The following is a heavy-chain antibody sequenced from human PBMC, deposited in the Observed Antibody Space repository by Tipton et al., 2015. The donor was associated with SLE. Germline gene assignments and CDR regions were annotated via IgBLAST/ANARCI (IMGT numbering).Heavy chain of an antibody. V-gene: IGHV1-18*01. CDR2: ISAYNGNT. Sequence: QLVQSGAEVKKPGASVKVSCKASGYTFTSYGISWVRQAPGQGLEWMGWISAYNGNTDYAQKLQGRVTMTTDTYTGTAYMELRCLRSDDTAVYYCVRVLMDYCYPYLDVWRKRSTVTVSS. CDR3: VRVLMDYCYPYLDV. CDR1: GYTFTSYG. J-gene: IGHJ6*03.